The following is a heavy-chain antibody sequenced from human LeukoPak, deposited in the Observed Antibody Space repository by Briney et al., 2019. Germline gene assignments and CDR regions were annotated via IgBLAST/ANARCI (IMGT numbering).Heavy chain of an antibody. CDR1: VGSISRYY. D-gene: IGHD3-22*01. CDR2: IYTSGST. J-gene: IGHJ6*03. V-gene: IGHV4-4*07. Sequence: SETLSLTCTVSVGSISRYYWIWSRQPAGKGLEWIGRIYTSGSTNYNPSLKSRVTMSVDTSKNQFSLKLSSVTAADTAVYYCARFAPYDSSVYYYYYYYYYMDVWGKGTTVTVSS. CDR3: ARFAPYDSSVYYYYYYYYYMDV.